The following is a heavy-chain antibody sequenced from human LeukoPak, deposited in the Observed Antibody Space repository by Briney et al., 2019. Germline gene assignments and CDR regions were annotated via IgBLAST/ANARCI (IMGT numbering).Heavy chain of an antibody. D-gene: IGHD3-10*01. CDR1: GGSFSGYY. J-gene: IGHJ3*02. CDR3: ARDKSRTYGSADAFDI. V-gene: IGHV4-34*01. Sequence: SETLSLTCAVYGGSFSGYYWSWIRQPPGKGLEWIGEINHSGSTNYNPSLKSRVTISVDTSKIQFSLKLSSVTAADTAVYYCARDKSRTYGSADAFDIWGQGTMVTVSS. CDR2: INHSGST.